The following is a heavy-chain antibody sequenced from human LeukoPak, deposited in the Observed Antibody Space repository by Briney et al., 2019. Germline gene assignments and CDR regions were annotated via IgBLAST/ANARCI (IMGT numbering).Heavy chain of an antibody. CDR1: GYSISSGYY. V-gene: IGHV4-38-2*02. Sequence: PSETLSLTCTVSGYSISSGYYWGWIRQPPGKGLEWIGSIYHSGSTYYNPSLKSRVTISVDTSKNQFSLKLSSVTAADTAVYYCARRMDIARRWSYYYYYMDVWGKGTTVTVSS. CDR3: ARRMDIARRWSYYYYYMDV. D-gene: IGHD5-12*01. J-gene: IGHJ6*03. CDR2: IYHSGST.